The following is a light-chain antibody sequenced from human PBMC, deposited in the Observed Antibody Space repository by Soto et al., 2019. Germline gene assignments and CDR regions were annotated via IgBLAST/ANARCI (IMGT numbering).Light chain of an antibody. Sequence: DIVMTQSPDSLAVSLGERATVHCKSSQRLFFSSENQNHAAWYQKKPGQPPRLLIYWASIRAPRVPDRFSGSGSGTDFTLTISSLQAEDVAVYFCQQYYSPPLTFGGGTKVDIK. J-gene: IGKJ4*01. V-gene: IGKV4-1*01. CDR3: QQYYSPPLT. CDR2: WAS. CDR1: QRLFFSSENQNH.